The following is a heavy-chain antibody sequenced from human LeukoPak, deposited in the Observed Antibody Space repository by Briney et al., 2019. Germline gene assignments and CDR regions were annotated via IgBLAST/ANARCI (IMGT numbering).Heavy chain of an antibody. D-gene: IGHD6-13*01. Sequence: GGSLRLSCAASGFTFSSYAMHWVRQAPGKGLEWVAVISYDGSNKYYADSVKGRFTISRDNSKNTLYLQMNSLRAEDTAVYYCARVAQQLVRGHDAFVIWSQGTMVTVSS. J-gene: IGHJ3*02. CDR1: GFTFSSYA. V-gene: IGHV3-30-3*01. CDR3: ARVAQQLVRGHDAFVI. CDR2: ISYDGSNK.